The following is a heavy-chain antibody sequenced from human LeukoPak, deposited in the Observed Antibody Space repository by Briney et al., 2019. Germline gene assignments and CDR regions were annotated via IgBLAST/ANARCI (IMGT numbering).Heavy chain of an antibody. D-gene: IGHD3-10*01. CDR2: ISGNNGNT. Sequence: ASVKVSCKTSGYSFSNYGINWVRQAPGQGLEWMGWISGNNGNTNYAENFQGRVTMTTDSSTTTAYMELRSLRSDDTAVYYCARDPYYNESDQEYYYGMDVWGQGTTVTVSS. V-gene: IGHV1-18*04. CDR3: ARDPYYNESDQEYYYGMDV. CDR1: GYSFSNYG. J-gene: IGHJ6*02.